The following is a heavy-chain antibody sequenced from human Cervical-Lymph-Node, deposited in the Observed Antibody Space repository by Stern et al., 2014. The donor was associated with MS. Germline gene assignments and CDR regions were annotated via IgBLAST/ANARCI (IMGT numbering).Heavy chain of an antibody. Sequence: VQLQESGPGLVKPSETLSLTCTVSSASISSGNWWSWVRQPPGKGLEWLGEIYHSGTTNYSPSLKSRVTISVDKSKNQFSLRLSSLTAADSAVYFCAGGDYYDSDSSLYWGPGILVTVSS. CDR1: SASISSGNW. CDR2: IYHSGTT. V-gene: IGHV4-4*02. J-gene: IGHJ4*02. D-gene: IGHD3-22*01. CDR3: AGGDYYDSDSSLY.